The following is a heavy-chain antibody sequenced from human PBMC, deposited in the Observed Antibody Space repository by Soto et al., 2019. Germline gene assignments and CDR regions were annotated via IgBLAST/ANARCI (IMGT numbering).Heavy chain of an antibody. CDR3: ARDRPNHGSGRNWFDP. D-gene: IGHD3-10*01. J-gene: IGHJ5*02. CDR2: ISYDGSNK. V-gene: IGHV3-30-3*01. Sequence: QVQLVESGGGVVQPGRSLRLSCAASGFTFSSYAMHWVRQAPGKGLEWVAVISYDGSNKYYADSVKGRFTISRDNSKNTLYLQMNSLRAEDTAVYYCARDRPNHGSGRNWFDPWGQGTLVTVSS. CDR1: GFTFSSYA.